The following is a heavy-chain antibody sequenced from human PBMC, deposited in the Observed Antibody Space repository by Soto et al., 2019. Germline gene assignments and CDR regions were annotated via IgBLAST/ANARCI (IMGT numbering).Heavy chain of an antibody. CDR2: IYWDEDK. Sequence: QITLKESGPTLVKPTQTLTLTCTFSGFSLTTRGVGVGWIRQPPGKALECLALIYWDEDKRYSPSLQSRLCITKDTSKNQVVLTMTNVDPVDTATYYCAHIPNYYQYDWFDPWGQGTLVSVSS. CDR1: GFSLTTRGVG. J-gene: IGHJ5*02. D-gene: IGHD3-16*01. CDR3: AHIPNYYQYDWFDP. V-gene: IGHV2-5*02.